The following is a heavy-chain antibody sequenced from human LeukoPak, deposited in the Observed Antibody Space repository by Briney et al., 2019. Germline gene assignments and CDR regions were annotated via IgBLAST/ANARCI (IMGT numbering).Heavy chain of an antibody. J-gene: IGHJ4*02. V-gene: IGHV3-7*01. CDR1: GFTFSSYW. D-gene: IGHD5-12*01. Sequence: GGSLRLSCAASGFTFSSYWMSWVRQAPGKGLEWVANIKQDGSEKYYVDSVKGRFTISRDNAKNSLYLQMNSLRAEDTAVYYCAREAVGGGYGTFDYWGQGTLVTVSS. CDR2: IKQDGSEK. CDR3: AREAVGGGYGTFDY.